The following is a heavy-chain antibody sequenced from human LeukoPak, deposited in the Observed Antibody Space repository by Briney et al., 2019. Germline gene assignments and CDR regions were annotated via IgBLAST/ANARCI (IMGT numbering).Heavy chain of an antibody. V-gene: IGHV4-39*07. CDR1: GGSISSSSYY. J-gene: IGHJ4*02. Sequence: SETLSLTCTVSGGSISSSSYYWGWIRQPPGKGLEWIGSIYYSGSTYYNPSLKSRVTISVDTSKNQFSLKLSSVTAADTAVYYCARGNGQFDYWGQGTLVTVSS. D-gene: IGHD4-11*01. CDR3: ARGNGQFDY. CDR2: IYYSGST.